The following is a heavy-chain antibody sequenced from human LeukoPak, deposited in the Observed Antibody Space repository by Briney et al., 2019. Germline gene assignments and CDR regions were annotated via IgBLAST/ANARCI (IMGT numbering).Heavy chain of an antibody. CDR1: GFTVSSSF. CDR3: AREPSDIALDV. Sequence: GGSLRLSCAASGFTVSSSFMNWVRQAPGKGLEWVSVIYAGGGTSYADSVKGRFTISRDNSKNTLYLQMNSLRAEDTAVYYSAREPSDIALDVWGQGTTVTVSS. J-gene: IGHJ6*02. V-gene: IGHV3-53*01. CDR2: IYAGGGT. D-gene: IGHD2-15*01.